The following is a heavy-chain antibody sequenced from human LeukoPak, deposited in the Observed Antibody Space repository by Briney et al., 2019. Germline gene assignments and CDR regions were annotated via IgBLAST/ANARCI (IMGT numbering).Heavy chain of an antibody. CDR2: ISYDGSST. V-gene: IGHV3-74*01. D-gene: IGHD7-27*01. J-gene: IGHJ3*02. CDR1: GFTFSTYW. Sequence: GGSERLSCVASGFTFSTYWMHWVRQAPGKGLVWVSRISYDGSSTNYADSVKGRFSISRDNAKNTVYLQMNSLRAEDTAVYYCARDANWGFDAFDIWGQGTIVTVSS. CDR3: ARDANWGFDAFDI.